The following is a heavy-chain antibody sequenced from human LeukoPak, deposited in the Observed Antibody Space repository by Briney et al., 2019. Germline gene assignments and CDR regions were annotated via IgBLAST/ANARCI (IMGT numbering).Heavy chain of an antibody. V-gene: IGHV4-59*01. CDR2: IYYSGST. CDR3: ARFRGIIYD. D-gene: IGHD3-10*01. CDR1: GGSISSYY. Sequence: SETLSPTCTVSGGSISSYYWSWIRQPPGKGLEWIGYIYYSGSTNYNPSLKSRVTISVDTSKNQFSLKLSSVTAADTAVYYCARFRGIIYDWGQGTLVTVSS. J-gene: IGHJ4*02.